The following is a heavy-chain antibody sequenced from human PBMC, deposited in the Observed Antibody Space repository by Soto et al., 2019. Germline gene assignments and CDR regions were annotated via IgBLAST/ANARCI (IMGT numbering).Heavy chain of an antibody. V-gene: IGHV1-69*12. CDR2: VIPILGKP. D-gene: IGHD6-13*01. CDR3: ARLWGIADHDS. Sequence: QVQLVQSRAEVKKPGSSVKVSCKSSGDIFKTYSVSWLRQAPGQGLEWMGGVIPILGKPMYAQKFQDRLTITADESTRTVFMELTSLISDDTAVYFCARLWGIADHDSWGQGTRVIVSS. CDR1: GDIFKTYS. J-gene: IGHJ5*01.